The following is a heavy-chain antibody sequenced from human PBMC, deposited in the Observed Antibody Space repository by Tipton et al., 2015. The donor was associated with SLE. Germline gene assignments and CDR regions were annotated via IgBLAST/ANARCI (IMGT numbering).Heavy chain of an antibody. CDR1: DGSIGSYY. D-gene: IGHD3-3*01. V-gene: IGHV4-59*01. Sequence: GLVKPSETLSLTCSVSDGSIGSYYWNWIRQPPGKGLEWIGFIYYMGSTTYNPSLESRVTISIDTSKMQFSLKLTSVTAADTAVYYCARGTRFATDNWGQGTLVTVSS. CDR2: IYYMGST. CDR3: ARGTRFATDN. J-gene: IGHJ4*02.